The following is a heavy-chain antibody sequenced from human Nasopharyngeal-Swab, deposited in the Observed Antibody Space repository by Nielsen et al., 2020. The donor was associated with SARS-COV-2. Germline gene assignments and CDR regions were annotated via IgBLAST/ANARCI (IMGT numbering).Heavy chain of an antibody. J-gene: IGHJ3*02. Sequence: ASVKVSCKASGYTFTGYYMHWVRQAPGLGLEWMGRINPNSGGTNYAQKFQGRVTMTRDTSISTAYMELSRLRSDDTAVYYCARDWEQQHDAFDIWGQGTMVTVSS. CDR1: GYTFTGYY. V-gene: IGHV1-2*06. CDR2: INPNSGGT. CDR3: ARDWEQQHDAFDI. D-gene: IGHD6-13*01.